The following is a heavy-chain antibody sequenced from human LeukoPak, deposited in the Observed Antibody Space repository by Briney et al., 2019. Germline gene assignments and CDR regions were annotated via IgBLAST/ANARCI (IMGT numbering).Heavy chain of an antibody. Sequence: GRSLRLSCAASGFTYSSYGMHWVRQAPGKGLERVAVIWYDGSNKYYADSVKGRFTISRDNSKNTLYLQMNSLRAEDTAVYYCARDKAAMAYFDYWGQGTLVTVSS. J-gene: IGHJ4*02. CDR2: IWYDGSNK. D-gene: IGHD5-18*01. CDR3: ARDKAAMAYFDY. CDR1: GFTYSSYG. V-gene: IGHV3-33*01.